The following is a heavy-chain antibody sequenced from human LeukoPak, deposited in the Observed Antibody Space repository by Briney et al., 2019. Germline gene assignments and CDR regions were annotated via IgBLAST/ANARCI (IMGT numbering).Heavy chain of an antibody. Sequence: GGSLRLSCGASGFTFGSYVMNWVRQAPGKGLEWVSSISGNGDTTYYADSVRGRFTISRDNSKNTLYLQMNNLRAEDTAVYFSANPVTQSSGWYVNGDYWGQGTLVTVSS. J-gene: IGHJ4*02. D-gene: IGHD6-19*01. CDR3: ANPVTQSSGWYVNGDY. CDR1: GFTFGSYV. CDR2: ISGNGDTT. V-gene: IGHV3-23*01.